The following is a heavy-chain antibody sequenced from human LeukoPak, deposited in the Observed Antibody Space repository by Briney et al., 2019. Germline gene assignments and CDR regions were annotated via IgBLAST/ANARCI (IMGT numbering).Heavy chain of an antibody. CDR3: ASSSGSYSFDY. Sequence: SETLPLTCTVSGYSISSGYYWGWIRQPPGKGLEWIGSIYHSGSTYYNPSLKSRVTISVDTSKNQFSLKLSSVTAADTAVYYCASSSGSYSFDYWGQGTLVTVSS. CDR2: IYHSGST. CDR1: GYSISSGYY. V-gene: IGHV4-38-2*02. D-gene: IGHD1-26*01. J-gene: IGHJ4*02.